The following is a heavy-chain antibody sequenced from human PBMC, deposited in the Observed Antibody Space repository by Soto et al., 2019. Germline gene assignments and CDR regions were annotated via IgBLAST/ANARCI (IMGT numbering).Heavy chain of an antibody. CDR1: GGSISSYY. J-gene: IGHJ6*03. CDR3: ATASGDDDILTGYFGYYYYYYMDV. V-gene: IGHV4-59*01. CDR2: IYYSGST. Sequence: SETLSLTCTVSGGSISSYYWSWIRQPPGKGLEWIGYIYYSGSTNYNPSLKSRVTISVDTSKNQFSLKLSSVTAADTAVYYCATASGDDDILTGYFGYYYYYYMDVWGKGTTVTVS. D-gene: IGHD3-9*01.